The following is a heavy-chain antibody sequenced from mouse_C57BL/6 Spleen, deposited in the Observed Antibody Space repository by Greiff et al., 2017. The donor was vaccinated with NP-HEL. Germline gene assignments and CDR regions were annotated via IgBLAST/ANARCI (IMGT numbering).Heavy chain of an antibody. Sequence: EVQLQQSGPELVKPGASVKMSCKASGYTFTDYNMHWVKQSHGKSLEWIGYINPNNGGTSYNQKFKGKATLTVNKSSSTAYMERRSLTSEDSAVYYCARSRTGTGLDYWGQGTTLTVSS. CDR1: GYTFTDYN. D-gene: IGHD4-1*01. J-gene: IGHJ2*01. CDR2: INPNNGGT. CDR3: ARSRTGTGLDY. V-gene: IGHV1-22*01.